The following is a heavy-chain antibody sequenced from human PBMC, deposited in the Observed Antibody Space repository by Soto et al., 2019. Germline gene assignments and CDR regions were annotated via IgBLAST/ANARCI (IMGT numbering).Heavy chain of an antibody. J-gene: IGHJ6*02. D-gene: IGHD3-22*01. V-gene: IGHV3-53*02. Sequence: EVQLVETGGGLIQPGGSLRLSCAASGFTVSSNYMSWVRQAPGKGLEWVSVIYSGGSTYYADSVKGRFTISRDNSKNTLYLQRNSLRAEDTAVYYCARDKGYYDSSGYYSPLYYYYYGMDVWGQGTTVTVSS. CDR3: ARDKGYYDSSGYYSPLYYYYYGMDV. CDR1: GFTVSSNY. CDR2: IYSGGST.